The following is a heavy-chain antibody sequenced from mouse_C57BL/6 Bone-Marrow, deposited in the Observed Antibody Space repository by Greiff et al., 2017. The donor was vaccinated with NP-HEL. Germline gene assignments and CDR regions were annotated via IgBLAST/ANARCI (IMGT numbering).Heavy chain of an antibody. D-gene: IGHD3-2*02. CDR1: GYAFSSSW. V-gene: IGHV1-82*01. Sequence: QVQLQQSGPELVKPGASVKISCKASGYAFSSSWMNWVKQRPGKGLEWIGRIYPGDGDTNYNGKFKGKATLTADKSSSTAYMQLSSLTSEDSAVYFCARRGAAQATSDYWGQGTTLTVSS. CDR3: ARRGAAQATSDY. J-gene: IGHJ2*01. CDR2: IYPGDGDT.